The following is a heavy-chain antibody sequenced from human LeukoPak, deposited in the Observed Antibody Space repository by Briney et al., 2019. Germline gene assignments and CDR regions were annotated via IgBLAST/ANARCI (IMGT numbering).Heavy chain of an antibody. CDR2: INPNSGGT. CDR3: ARDRAWFGELLKGPSNWFDP. CDR1: GYTFTGYY. D-gene: IGHD3-10*01. V-gene: IGHV1-2*02. Sequence: ASVKVSCKASGYTFTGYYMHWVRQAPGQGLEWMGWINPNSGGTNYAQKFQGRVTMTRDTSISTACMELSRLRSDDTAVYYCARDRAWFGELLKGPSNWFDPWGQGTLVTVSS. J-gene: IGHJ5*02.